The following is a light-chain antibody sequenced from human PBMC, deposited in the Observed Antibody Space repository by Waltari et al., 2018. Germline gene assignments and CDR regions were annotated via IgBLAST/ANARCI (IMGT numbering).Light chain of an antibody. CDR3: QVWDDTNNSGV. Sequence: YVVTQPPSVSVAPGKTARLTCEGENIESKSGNWYQQKPGQAPVLVMFYDRDRPSGIPERFSGSNSGNTATLTINWVEPGDEADYHCQVWDDTNNSGVFGGGTKLTVL. V-gene: IGLV3-21*04. J-gene: IGLJ3*02. CDR1: NIESKS. CDR2: YDR.